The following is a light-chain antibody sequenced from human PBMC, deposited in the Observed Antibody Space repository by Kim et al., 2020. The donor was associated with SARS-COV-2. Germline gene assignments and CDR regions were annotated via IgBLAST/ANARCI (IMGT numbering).Light chain of an antibody. Sequence: LTQPASVSGSPGQSITISCSGAVSDVRTYDLVSWYQQHPGKVPKLMIYEVTKRPSGVSARFSGTKSGNSASLTISGLQAEDEADYYCCAYAGSKSWVFGGGTQLTVL. CDR1: VSDVRTYDL. V-gene: IGLV2-23*02. CDR2: EVT. CDR3: CAYAGSKSWV. J-gene: IGLJ3*02.